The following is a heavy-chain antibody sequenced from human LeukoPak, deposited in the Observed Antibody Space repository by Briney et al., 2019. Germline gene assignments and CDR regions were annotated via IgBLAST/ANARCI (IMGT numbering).Heavy chain of an antibody. V-gene: IGHV4-59*01. CDR3: ARVGGMTTVTTSWFDP. CDR2: IYYSGST. J-gene: IGHJ5*02. CDR1: GGSISSYY. D-gene: IGHD4-17*01. Sequence: SETLSLTCTVSGGSISSYYWSWIRQPPGEGLEWIGYIYYSGSTNYNPSLKSRVTISVDTSKNQFSLKLSSVTAADTAVYYCARVGGMTTVTTSWFDPWGQGTLVTVSS.